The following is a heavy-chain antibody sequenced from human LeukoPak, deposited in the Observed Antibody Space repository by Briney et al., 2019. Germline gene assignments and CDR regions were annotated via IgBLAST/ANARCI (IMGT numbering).Heavy chain of an antibody. CDR1: GYTFTSYD. CDR2: MNPNSGNT. V-gene: IGHV1-8*01. Sequence: ASVKVSCKASGYTFTSYDINWVRQATGQGLEWMGWMNPNSGNTGYAQTFQGRVTMTRNTSISTAYMELSSLRSEDTAVYYCARGLGSSWTDYYYYYGMDVWGQGTTVTVSS. J-gene: IGHJ6*02. D-gene: IGHD6-13*01. CDR3: ARGLGSSWTDYYYYYGMDV.